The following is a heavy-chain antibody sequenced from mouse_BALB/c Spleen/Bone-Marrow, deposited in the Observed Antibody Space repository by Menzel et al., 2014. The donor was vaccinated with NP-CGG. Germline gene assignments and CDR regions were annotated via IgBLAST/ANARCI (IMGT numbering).Heavy chain of an antibody. CDR3: TRGWDGYYFDY. V-gene: IGHV1-69*01. J-gene: IGHJ2*01. Sequence: VKLMESGAELVMPGASVKMSCKASGYTFTDYWMHWVKQRPGQGLEWIGAIDTSDTYTNYNQKFKGKATLTVDESSSTAYMQLSSLTSEDSAVYFCTRGWDGYYFDYWGQGTTHTVSS. D-gene: IGHD4-1*01. CDR1: GYTFTDYW. CDR2: IDTSDTYT.